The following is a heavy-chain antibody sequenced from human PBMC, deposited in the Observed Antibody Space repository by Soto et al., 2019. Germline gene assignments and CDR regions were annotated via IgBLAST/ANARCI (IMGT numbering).Heavy chain of an antibody. Sequence: QVQLVESGGGVVQPGRSLRLSCAASGFTFSRYGVHWVRQAPGKGLEWVAVISYDGSNKYYADSVKGRFTISRDNSKNSLYLQMNSHRAEDTAMYYCAEDGEGHYYDSSGYYPDYWGQGTLVTVSS. CDR1: GFTFSRYG. CDR2: ISYDGSNK. CDR3: AEDGEGHYYDSSGYYPDY. D-gene: IGHD3-22*01. J-gene: IGHJ4*02. V-gene: IGHV3-30*18.